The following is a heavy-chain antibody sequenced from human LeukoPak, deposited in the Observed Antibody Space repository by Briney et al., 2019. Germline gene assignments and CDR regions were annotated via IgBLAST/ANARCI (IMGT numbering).Heavy chain of an antibody. CDR2: INHSGST. J-gene: IGHJ6*02. CDR3: ARTLLFTVTTTPYVVGRDV. CDR1: GGSFSGYY. V-gene: IGHV4-34*01. D-gene: IGHD4-17*01. Sequence: SETLSLTCAVYGGSFSGYYWSWISQPPGKGLEWIGEINHSGSTNYNPSLKSRVTISVDTSKNQFSLKLSSVTAADTAVYYCARTLLFTVTTTPYVVGRDVWGQGTTVTVSS.